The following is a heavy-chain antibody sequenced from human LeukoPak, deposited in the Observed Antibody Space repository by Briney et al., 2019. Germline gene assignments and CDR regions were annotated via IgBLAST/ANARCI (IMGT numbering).Heavy chain of an antibody. J-gene: IGHJ4*02. Sequence: PSETLSLTCTVSGGSISSSSYYWGWIRQPPGKGLEWIGNIYYSGSTNYNPSLKRRVTISVDTSKNQFSLTLSSVTAADTAVYYCARPRHIYGEKPNEEYYFGYWGQGTLVTVSS. CDR1: GGSISSSSYY. CDR2: IYYSGST. CDR3: ARPRHIYGEKPNEEYYFGY. D-gene: IGHD4-17*01. V-gene: IGHV4-39*01.